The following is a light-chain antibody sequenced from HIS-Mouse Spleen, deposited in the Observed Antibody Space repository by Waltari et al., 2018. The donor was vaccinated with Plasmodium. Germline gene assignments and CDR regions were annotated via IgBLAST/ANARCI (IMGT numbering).Light chain of an antibody. CDR3: QQLNSYPYS. Sequence: DIQLTQSPSFLSASVGDRFTITCRASQGISSYLAWYQQKPGKAPKLLIDAASTLQSGVPSRFSGSGSGTEFTLTISSLQPEDFATYYCQQLNSYPYSFGQGTKLEIK. CDR1: QGISSY. CDR2: AAS. V-gene: IGKV1-9*01. J-gene: IGKJ2*03.